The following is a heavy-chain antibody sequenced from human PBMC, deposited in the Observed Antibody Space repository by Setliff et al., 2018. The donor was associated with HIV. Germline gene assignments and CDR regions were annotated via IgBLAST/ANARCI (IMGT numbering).Heavy chain of an antibody. CDR2: INGDESSYI. J-gene: IGHJ6*03. CDR3: ARGGLGYFYYYYMDV. CDR1: GFTFTDYW. V-gene: IGHV3-74*01. Sequence: PGGSLRLSCAASGFTFTDYWMHWVRQAPGKGLVWVSRINGDESSYIYYADSVKGRFTISRDNAKNSLDLQMNSLRAEDTAVYYCARGGLGYFYYYYMDVWGKGTTVTVSS. D-gene: IGHD7-27*01.